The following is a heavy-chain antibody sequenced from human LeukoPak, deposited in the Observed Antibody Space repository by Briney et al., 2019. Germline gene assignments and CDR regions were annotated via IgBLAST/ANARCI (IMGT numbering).Heavy chain of an antibody. D-gene: IGHD3-3*01. V-gene: IGHV4-39*01. CDR1: GGSFSNYNYY. J-gene: IGHJ4*02. Sequence: SETLSLTCTVSGGSFSNYNYYWGWIRQSPGKGLEWIVSIHYVGSTYYNPSLKSRVTISVDTSKNQFSLNLSSVTAADTAVYYCARQNNFDFWSGFFDYWGLGALVTVSS. CDR3: ARQNNFDFWSGFFDY. CDR2: IHYVGST.